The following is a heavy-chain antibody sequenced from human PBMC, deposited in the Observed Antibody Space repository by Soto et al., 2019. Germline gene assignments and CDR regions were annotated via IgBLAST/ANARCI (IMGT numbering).Heavy chain of an antibody. Sequence: ASLTVYCQAAGYIFTSDDIPWVRQALGQGLEWMRWIKPFDGSRMFAQSFQGRVTMTRDTSTSTVYMEVSSLRSEDTAMYYCARSGGIVVVTAPYDHWG. CDR3: ARSGGIVVVTAPYDH. CDR1: GYIFTSDD. CDR2: IKPFDGSR. V-gene: IGHV1-46*03. J-gene: IGHJ4*01. D-gene: IGHD2-21*02.